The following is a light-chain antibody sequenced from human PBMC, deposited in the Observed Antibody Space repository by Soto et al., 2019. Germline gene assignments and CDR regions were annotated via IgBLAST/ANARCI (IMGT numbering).Light chain of an antibody. V-gene: IGLV1-40*01. Sequence: QSVLTQPPSVSGAPGQRVTISCTGSTSNIGAGYDVHWYQQVPATAPKLLIYGDGKRPSGVPDRFSGSKSGTSATLGITGLQTGDEADYYCAAWDSSLSELVFGGGTKLTVL. CDR2: GDG. J-gene: IGLJ2*01. CDR3: AAWDSSLSELV. CDR1: TSNIGAGYD.